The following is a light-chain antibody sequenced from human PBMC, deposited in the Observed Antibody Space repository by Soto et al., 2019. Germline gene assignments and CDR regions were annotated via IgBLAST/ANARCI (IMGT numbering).Light chain of an antibody. CDR1: QGIANY. CDR3: QQSFNNPRT. J-gene: IGKJ1*01. Sequence: DIQITQSPSSLSSSVCERFTITCRASQGIANYLNWYQQKPGKAPKLLIYGASSLQSGVPSKFSGSGSGTDFTLTISSLQPEDFATYYCQQSFNNPRTFGQGTKVDIK. V-gene: IGKV1-39*01. CDR2: GAS.